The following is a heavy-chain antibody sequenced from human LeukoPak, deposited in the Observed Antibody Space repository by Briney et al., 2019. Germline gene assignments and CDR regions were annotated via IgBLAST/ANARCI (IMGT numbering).Heavy chain of an antibody. D-gene: IGHD6-6*01. CDR2: IYYSGST. V-gene: IGHV4-31*03. J-gene: IGHJ6*02. CDR1: GGSISSGGYY. CDR3: AREGLYSSSSSRYYYYGMDV. Sequence: PSETLSLTCTVSGGSISSGGYYWSWIRQHPGKGLEWIGYIYYSGSTYYNPSLKSRVTISVDTSKNQFSLKLSSVTAADTAVYYCAREGLYSSSSSRYYYYGMDVWGQGTTVTVSS.